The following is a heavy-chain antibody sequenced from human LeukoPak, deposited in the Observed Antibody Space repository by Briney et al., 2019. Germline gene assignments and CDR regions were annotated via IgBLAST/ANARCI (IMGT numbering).Heavy chain of an antibody. V-gene: IGHV4-59*01. D-gene: IGHD5-18*01. CDR1: GDSISPYY. Sequence: SETLSLTCTVSGDSISPYYWSWIRQSPGKGLEWIGNIYHSGSTNFSPSLKRRVTMSVDKSKNQISLNLNSVTAADTAVYFCGREGYTYGSFRAFAFWGQGTLVTVSS. J-gene: IGHJ3*01. CDR3: GREGYTYGSFRAFAF. CDR2: IYHSGST.